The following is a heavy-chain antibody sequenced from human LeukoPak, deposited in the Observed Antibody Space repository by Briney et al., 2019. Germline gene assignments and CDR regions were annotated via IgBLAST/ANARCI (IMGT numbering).Heavy chain of an antibody. D-gene: IGHD3-10*01. CDR1: GGTFSSYA. V-gene: IGHV1-69*13. CDR3: AREDNYYGSGSISNYFDY. Sequence: ASVKVSCKASGGTFSSYAISWVGQTPGRGLEWMGGIIPIFGTANYAQKFQGRVTITADESTSTAYMELSSLRSEDTAVYYCAREDNYYGSGSISNYFDYWGQGTLVTVSS. CDR2: IIPIFGTA. J-gene: IGHJ4*02.